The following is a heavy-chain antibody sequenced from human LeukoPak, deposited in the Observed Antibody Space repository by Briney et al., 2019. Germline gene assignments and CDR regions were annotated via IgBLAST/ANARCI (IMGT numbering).Heavy chain of an antibody. D-gene: IGHD2/OR15-2a*01. CDR3: ARYSTTWPYWYFDL. Sequence: SETPSLTCAVSGGSISSGSYSWSWIRQPPGKGLEWIGYISHSGNTYYSPSLKSRVTISVDNSKNQFSLKLTSVTAADTAVYYCARYSTTWPYWYFDLWGRGTLVTVSS. V-gene: IGHV4-30-2*01. CDR2: ISHSGNT. CDR1: GGSISSGSYS. J-gene: IGHJ2*01.